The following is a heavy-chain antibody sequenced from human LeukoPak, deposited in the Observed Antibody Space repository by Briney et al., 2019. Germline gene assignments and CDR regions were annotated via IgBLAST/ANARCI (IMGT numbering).Heavy chain of an antibody. CDR2: VGGSGTLM. CDR1: RFTFSDYY. CDR3: ARDPSHYYDSSGYYWFDY. D-gene: IGHD3-22*01. J-gene: IGHJ4*02. V-gene: IGHV3-11*01. Sequence: GGSLTLSCAASRFTFSDYYMSWVRQAPGKGLEWLSYVGGSGTLMYYAGSVKGRFTVSRDNAKNLLYLQMNSLRAEDTAVYYCARDPSHYYDSSGYYWFDYWGQGTLVTVSS.